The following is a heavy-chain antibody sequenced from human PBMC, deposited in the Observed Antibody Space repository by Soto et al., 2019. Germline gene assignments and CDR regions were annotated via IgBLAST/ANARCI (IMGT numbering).Heavy chain of an antibody. CDR1: GYTFTSYA. CDR3: ARDIGHTYYYDSSGPKVDY. J-gene: IGHJ4*02. CDR2: INTNTGNP. V-gene: IGHV7-4-1*01. D-gene: IGHD3-22*01. Sequence: ASVKVSCKASGYTFTSYAMNWVGQAPGQRVVWMGWINTNTGNPTYAQGFTGRFVFSLDTSVSTAYLQICSLKAEDTAVYYCARDIGHTYYYDSSGPKVDYWGQGTLVTVSS.